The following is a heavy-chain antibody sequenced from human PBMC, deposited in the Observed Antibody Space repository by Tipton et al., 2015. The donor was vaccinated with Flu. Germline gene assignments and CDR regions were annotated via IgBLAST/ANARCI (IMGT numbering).Heavy chain of an antibody. Sequence: SLRLSCAASGFTFSRDWMHWVRQAPGKGLVWVSHINSDGSSTTYADSVKGRFTISRDNARNTLYLQMNSLRAEDTAVYYCARDEGVVNYYFGMDVWGQGTTVTVSS. CDR3: ARDEGVVNYYFGMDV. V-gene: IGHV3-74*01. J-gene: IGHJ6*02. CDR2: INSDGSST. CDR1: GFTFSRDW.